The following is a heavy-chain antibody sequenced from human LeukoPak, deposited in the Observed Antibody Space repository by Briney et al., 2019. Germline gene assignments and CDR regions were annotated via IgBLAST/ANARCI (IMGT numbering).Heavy chain of an antibody. V-gene: IGHV3-74*01. CDR2: INTDGSST. D-gene: IGHD3-22*01. Sequence: GGSLRLSCAGFGFTFSNYWIHWVRQALGKGLVWVSRINTDGSSTIYADSVKGRFTISRDNAKNTLYLQMNSLRAEDAALYYCARDFGDDRRAFDVWGQGTMVTVSS. CDR1: GFTFSNYW. J-gene: IGHJ3*01. CDR3: ARDFGDDRRAFDV.